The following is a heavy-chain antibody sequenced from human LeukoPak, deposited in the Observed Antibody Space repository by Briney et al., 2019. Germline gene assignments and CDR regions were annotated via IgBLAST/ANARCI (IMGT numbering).Heavy chain of an antibody. CDR1: GFTFKNYA. CDR3: AKVRGGFTYGGYFDH. J-gene: IGHJ4*02. V-gene: IGHV3-23*01. D-gene: IGHD5-18*01. CDR2: ISGPGSTK. Sequence: GGSLRLSCAASGFTFKNYAMSWVRQAPGKGLVWVATISGPGSTKYYTDSVEGRFTTSRDDSKNNLFLQMNRLRVEDTAVYYCAKVRGGFTYGGYFDHWGQGALVIVSS.